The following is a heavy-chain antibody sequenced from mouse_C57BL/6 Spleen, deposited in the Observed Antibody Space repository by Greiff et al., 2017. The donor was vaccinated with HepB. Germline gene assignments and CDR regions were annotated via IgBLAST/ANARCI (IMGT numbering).Heavy chain of an antibody. CDR2: IDPPNCNT. Sequence: QLKESGAELVKSGATVKFSCTASGLNIQDTYMHWLQQWPAHGLEWIGRIDPPNCNTNDDPKFQGKATITADKSSNTDYLQLSSLTSEYTAVYYCARMARKWGQGNTLTVSS. CDR3: ARMARK. CDR1: GLNIQDTY. V-gene: IGHV14-3*02. J-gene: IGHJ2*01.